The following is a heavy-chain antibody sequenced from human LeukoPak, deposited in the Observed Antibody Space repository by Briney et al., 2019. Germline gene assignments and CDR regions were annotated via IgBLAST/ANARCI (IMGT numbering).Heavy chain of an antibody. D-gene: IGHD3-22*01. Sequence: GGSLRLSRAASGFTFSNAWMNWVRQAPGKGLEWVGRIKSRTDGGTTDYAAPVKGRFTISRDDSKNTLYLQMNSLKTEDTAVYYCSTTYYYDSSEGYWGQGTLVTVSS. V-gene: IGHV3-15*07. CDR2: IKSRTDGGTT. CDR1: GFTFSNAW. J-gene: IGHJ4*02. CDR3: STTYYYDSSEGY.